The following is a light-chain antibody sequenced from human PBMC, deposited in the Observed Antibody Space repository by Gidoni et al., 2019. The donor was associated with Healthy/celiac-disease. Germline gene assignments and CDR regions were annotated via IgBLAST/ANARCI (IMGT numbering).Light chain of an antibody. V-gene: IGLV1-51*01. J-gene: IGLJ2*01. CDR1: SSNIGNNY. CDR3: GTWDSSLSAVV. CDR2: DNN. Sequence: QPVLTQPPSVSAAPARKVTISCSGSSSNIGNNYVSWYQQLPGTAPKLLMYDNNKRPSGSPDRFSGSKSGTSATLGITGLQTGDEADDYCGTWDSSLSAVVFGGGTKLTVL.